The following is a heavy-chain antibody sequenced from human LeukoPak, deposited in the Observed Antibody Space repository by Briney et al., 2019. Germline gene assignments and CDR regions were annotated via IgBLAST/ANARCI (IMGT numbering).Heavy chain of an antibody. CDR3: TRVGSRYGPPNS. CDR1: GFNFRVYI. Sequence: PGGSLRLSCAASGFNFRVYIMSWVRQAPGKGLEWISYISSDAKTVNYADSVRGRFTISRDNARNSLYLQMNSLSADDTAVYYCTRVGSRYGPPNSWGQGTLVTVSS. V-gene: IGHV3-48*01. D-gene: IGHD5-18*01. CDR2: ISSDAKTV. J-gene: IGHJ4*02.